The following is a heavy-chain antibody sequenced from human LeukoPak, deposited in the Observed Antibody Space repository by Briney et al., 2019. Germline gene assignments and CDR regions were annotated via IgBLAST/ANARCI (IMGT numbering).Heavy chain of an antibody. CDR2: INPGDSGT. J-gene: IGHJ4*02. D-gene: IGHD4-17*01. V-gene: IGHV5-51*01. CDR1: GYRFTNYW. Sequence: GESLKISCQVSGYRFTNYWIAWVRQTPGRGLEWMGIINPGDSGTKYSPPFQGQVIISVDKSISTAHLQWSSLKASDTAMYYCARLHGNYALDYWGQGTLVTVSS. CDR3: ARLHGNYALDY.